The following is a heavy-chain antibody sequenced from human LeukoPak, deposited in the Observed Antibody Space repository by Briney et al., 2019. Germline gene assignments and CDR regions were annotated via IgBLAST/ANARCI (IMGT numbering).Heavy chain of an antibody. J-gene: IGHJ4*02. CDR1: GDTFTSYY. CDR3: ARDGPYCSDFTCYVDY. V-gene: IGHV1-46*01. D-gene: IGHD2-15*01. Sequence: GASVKVSCKASGDTFTSYYMHWVRQAPGQGLEWMGGINPSGGSTSYAQKFQGRVTMTRDTSTSTVHMELNSLRSEDTAVYYCARDGPYCSDFTCYVDYWGQGTLVTVSS. CDR2: INPSGGST.